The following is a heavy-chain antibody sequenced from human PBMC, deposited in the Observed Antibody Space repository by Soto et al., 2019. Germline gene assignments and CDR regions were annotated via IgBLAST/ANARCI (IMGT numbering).Heavy chain of an antibody. CDR3: ATRGPPGIAVAGTGFYYYMDV. V-gene: IGHV1-24*01. D-gene: IGHD6-19*01. CDR1: GYTLTELS. J-gene: IGHJ6*03. CDR2: FDPEDGET. Sequence: GTSAKATCKVSGYTLTELSMHWVRQAPGKGLEWMGGFDPEDGETIYAQKFQGRVTMTEDTSTDTAYMELSSLRSEDTAVYYCATRGPPGIAVAGTGFYYYMDVWGKGTTVTVSS.